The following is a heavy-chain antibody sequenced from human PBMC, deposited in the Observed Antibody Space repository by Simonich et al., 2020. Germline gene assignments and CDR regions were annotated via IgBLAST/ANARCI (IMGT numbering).Heavy chain of an antibody. CDR2: IGRSGGGT. Sequence: EVQLLESGGGLVQPGGSLRLSCAASGFTFSSYAVSWVRQAPGSGLEWVSAIGRSGGGTDYADSVKGRFTISRDNSKNTLYLQMNSLRAEDTAVYYCAKDSSLVGATDWFDPWGQGTLVTVSS. CDR1: GFTFSSYA. V-gene: IGHV3-23*01. CDR3: AKDSSLVGATDWFDP. D-gene: IGHD1-26*01. J-gene: IGHJ5*02.